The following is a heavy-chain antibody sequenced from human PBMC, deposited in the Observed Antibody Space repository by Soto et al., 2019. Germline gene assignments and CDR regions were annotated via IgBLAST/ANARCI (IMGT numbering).Heavy chain of an antibody. CDR2: INCCSGKL. Sequence: LDLPCASSVLTIQLYAMHGARQAPGKRVEGVAGINCCSGKLGYAVPVKRRFYIRRDHDQNPLYLQMSSLKPEDTAFYFCARDNPGLYGDHESTWFVPCGQGTLVTV. J-gene: IGHJ5*02. D-gene: IGHD4-17*01. CDR3: ARDNPGLYGDHESTWFVP. CDR1: VLTIQLYA. V-gene: IGHV3-9*01.